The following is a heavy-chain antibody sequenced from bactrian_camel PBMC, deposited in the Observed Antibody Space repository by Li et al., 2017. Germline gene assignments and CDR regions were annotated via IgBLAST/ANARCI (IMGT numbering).Heavy chain of an antibody. CDR2: IDTGDGST. V-gene: IGHV3S1*01. CDR3: VAWRSFPCTFRTPNY. D-gene: IGHD1*01. J-gene: IGHJ4*01. Sequence: HVQLVESGGGSVQAGGSLRLSCAASGYTYNRQCMVWFRQRPGKEREGVAAIDTGDGSTYYLNSVEGRFTISHDNAKNTLYLQMNSLKPEDTAMYYCVAWRSFPCTFRTPNYWGQGTQVTVS. CDR1: GYTYNRQC.